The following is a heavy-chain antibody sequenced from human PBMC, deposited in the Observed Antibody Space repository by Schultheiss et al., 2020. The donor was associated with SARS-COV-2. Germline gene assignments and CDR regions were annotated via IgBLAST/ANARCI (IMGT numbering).Heavy chain of an antibody. V-gene: IGHV3-48*02. CDR3: ARDRLVVRGVIIKSYYYGMDV. CDR1: GFTFSSYS. Sequence: GGSLRLSCAASGFTFSSYSMNWVRQAPGKGLEWVSYISSSSSTIYYADSVKGRFTISRDNAKNSLYLQMNSLRDEDTAVYYCARDRLVVRGVIIKSYYYGMDVWGQGTTVTVSS. D-gene: IGHD3-10*01. J-gene: IGHJ6*02. CDR2: ISSSSSTI.